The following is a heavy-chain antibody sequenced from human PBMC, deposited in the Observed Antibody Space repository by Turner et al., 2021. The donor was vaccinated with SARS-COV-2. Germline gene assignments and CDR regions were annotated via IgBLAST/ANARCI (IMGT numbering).Heavy chain of an antibody. J-gene: IGHJ6*02. Sequence: QVQVVQSGAEVKKPGASVKVSCKVSGYTLIELSMHWVRQAPGKGLEWMGGFDPEDAETIYAQKFQGRVTMTEDTSTDTAYMELSSLRSEDTAVYYCATATVIYGDYVNYYYYYGMDVWGQGTTVTVSS. CDR2: FDPEDAET. D-gene: IGHD4-17*01. CDR3: ATATVIYGDYVNYYYYYGMDV. CDR1: GYTLIELS. V-gene: IGHV1-24*01.